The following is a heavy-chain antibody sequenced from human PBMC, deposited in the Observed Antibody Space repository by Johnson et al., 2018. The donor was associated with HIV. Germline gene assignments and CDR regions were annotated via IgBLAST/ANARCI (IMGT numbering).Heavy chain of an antibody. CDR1: GFTFSSYA. D-gene: IGHD1-26*01. V-gene: IGHV3-30*04. J-gene: IGHJ3*02. Sequence: QVQLVESGGGVVQPGRSLRLSCAASGFTFSSYAMHWVRQAPAKGLEWVAAISYDGSDKYHADSVKGRFTISRDSSKNSLYLQMNSLRAEDTALYYCAKDILVGAMGGAFDIWGQGTMVTVSS. CDR2: ISYDGSDK. CDR3: AKDILVGAMGGAFDI.